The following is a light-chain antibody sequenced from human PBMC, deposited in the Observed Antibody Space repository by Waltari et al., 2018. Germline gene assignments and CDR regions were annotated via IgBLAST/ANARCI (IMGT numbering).Light chain of an antibody. CDR1: SSNMGAGYD. CDR2: GNI. CDR3: QSFDTSLGVL. Sequence: QSALTQPPSVSGAPGQRVTISCTGSSSNMGAGYDVNWYQQLPGTAPKLLIYGNIYRPSRVPHRFSASKFGTAVSLAIIGLQSEDEGSYYCQSFDTSLGVLFGGVTKLTVL. J-gene: IGLJ2*01. V-gene: IGLV1-40*01.